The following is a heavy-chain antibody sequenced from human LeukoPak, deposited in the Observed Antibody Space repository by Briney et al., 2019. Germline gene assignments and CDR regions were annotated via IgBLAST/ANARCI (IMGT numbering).Heavy chain of an antibody. CDR2: IYTSGGT. Sequence: SETLSLTCTVSGGSISSYYWGWIRQPAGKGLEWIGRIYTSGGTNYNPSLKSRVTMSVDTSKKQFSLKLSSVTAADTAVYYCARDWNPTTHNWFDPWGQGTLVTVSS. CDR1: GGSISSYY. CDR3: ARDWNPTTHNWFDP. V-gene: IGHV4-4*07. D-gene: IGHD1-1*01. J-gene: IGHJ5*02.